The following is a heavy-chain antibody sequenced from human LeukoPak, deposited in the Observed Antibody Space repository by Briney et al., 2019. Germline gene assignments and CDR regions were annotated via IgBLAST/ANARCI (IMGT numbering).Heavy chain of an antibody. CDR3: ARDRQPRLYYYYYYGMDV. Sequence: ASVKVSCRAPGGTFSSYAISWVRQAPGQGLEWMGRIIPILGIANYAQKFQGRVTITADKSTSTAYMELSSLRSEDTAVYYCARDRQPRLYYYYYYGMDVWGQGTTVTVSS. J-gene: IGHJ6*02. D-gene: IGHD1-1*01. V-gene: IGHV1-69*04. CDR1: GGTFSSYA. CDR2: IIPILGIA.